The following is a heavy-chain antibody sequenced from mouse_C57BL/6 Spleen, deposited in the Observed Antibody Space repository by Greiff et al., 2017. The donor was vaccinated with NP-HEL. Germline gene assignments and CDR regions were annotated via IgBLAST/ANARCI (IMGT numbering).Heavy chain of an antibody. J-gene: IGHJ4*01. D-gene: IGHD3-3*01. CDR1: GYTFTSYW. V-gene: IGHV1-64*01. CDR2: IHPNSGST. CDR3: ARRDSYAMDY. Sequence: QVQLQQPGGELVKSGASVKLSCKASGYTFTSYWMHWVKQRPGQGLEWIGMIHPNSGSTNYNEKFKSKATLTVDKSSSTAYMQLSSLTSEDSAVYYCARRDSYAMDYWGQGTSVTVSS.